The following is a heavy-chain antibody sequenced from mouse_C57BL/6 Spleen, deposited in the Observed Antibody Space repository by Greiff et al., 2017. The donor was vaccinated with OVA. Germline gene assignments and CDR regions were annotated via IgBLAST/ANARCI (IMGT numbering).Heavy chain of an antibody. CDR2: ISSGGSYT. D-gene: IGHD2-13*01. J-gene: IGHJ4*01. CDR1: GFTFSSYG. CDR3: ARQVKGMDY. V-gene: IGHV5-6*01. Sequence: EVKLMESGGDLVKPGGSLKLSCAASGFTFSSYGMSWVRQTPDKSLEWVATISSGGSYTYYPDSVKGRFTISRDNAKNTLYLQMSRLKSEDTAMYYCARQVKGMDYWGQGTSVTVSS.